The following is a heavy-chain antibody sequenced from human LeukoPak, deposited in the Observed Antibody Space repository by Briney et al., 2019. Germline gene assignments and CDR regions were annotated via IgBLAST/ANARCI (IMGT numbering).Heavy chain of an antibody. Sequence: PSQTLSLTCAVSGGSISSGGYSWSWIRQPPGKGLEWIVYIYHSGSTYYNPSLKSRVTISVDRSKNQFSLKLSPVTAADTAVYYCARARVPIAAAGTGWFDPWGQGTLVTVSS. CDR2: IYHSGST. CDR3: ARARVPIAAAGTGWFDP. D-gene: IGHD6-13*01. CDR1: GGSISSGGYS. J-gene: IGHJ5*02. V-gene: IGHV4-30-2*01.